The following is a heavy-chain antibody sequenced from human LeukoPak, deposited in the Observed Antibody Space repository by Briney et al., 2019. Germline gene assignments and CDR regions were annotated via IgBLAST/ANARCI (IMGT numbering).Heavy chain of an antibody. CDR2: ISPSGDIK. J-gene: IGHJ4*02. V-gene: IGHV3-23*01. D-gene: IGHD5-24*01. CDR3: AKDDAWLQYND. CDR1: GFTFSSYE. Sequence: QSGGSLRLSCAASGFTFSSYEMNWVRQAPGKGLEWVSGISPSGDIKYYVDSVKGRFTVSRDNSKNTLYLQINSLRDEDTAVYYCAKDDAWLQYNDWGQGTLVTVSS.